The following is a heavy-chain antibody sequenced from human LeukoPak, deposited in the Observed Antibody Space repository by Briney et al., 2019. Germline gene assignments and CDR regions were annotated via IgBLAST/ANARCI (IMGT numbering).Heavy chain of an antibody. Sequence: PSETLSLTCTVSGGSISSSSYYWSWIRQSPGKGLEWIAEINHDGRTNYNPSLKSRLSISVDTSKKQFSLKVSSVTADDTAVYYCAGSETTVTTHGFDFWGQGALVTVSS. CDR3: AGSETTVTTHGFDF. D-gene: IGHD4-17*01. CDR2: INHDGRT. CDR1: GGSISSSSYY. V-gene: IGHV4-39*01. J-gene: IGHJ4*02.